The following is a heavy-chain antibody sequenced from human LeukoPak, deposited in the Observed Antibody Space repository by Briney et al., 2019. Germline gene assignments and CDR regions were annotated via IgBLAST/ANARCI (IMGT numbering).Heavy chain of an antibody. D-gene: IGHD6-19*01. CDR3: ARDRSIAVAGRRVAADY. CDR1: GYTFTNYY. J-gene: IGHJ4*02. V-gene: IGHV1-46*01. CDR2: INPSGGST. Sequence: ASVKVSCKASGYTFTNYYIHWVRQAPGQGLECMGIINPSGGSTSYAQKLQGRVTMTTDTSTSTAYMELRSLRSDDTAVYYCARDRSIAVAGRRVAADYWGQGTLVTVSS.